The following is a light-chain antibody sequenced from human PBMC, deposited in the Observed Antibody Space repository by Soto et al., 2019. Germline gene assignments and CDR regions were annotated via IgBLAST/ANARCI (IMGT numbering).Light chain of an antibody. V-gene: IGKV3-20*01. J-gene: IGKJ3*01. CDR3: QQYGSSLFT. Sequence: EIVLTQSPGTLSLSPGERATLSCRASQSVSSSYLAWYQQKPGQAPRLLNYGASSRATGIPDRFSGSGSGTDFTLTISRLEPEDFAVYYCQQYGSSLFTFGPGTKVDIK. CDR2: GAS. CDR1: QSVSSSY.